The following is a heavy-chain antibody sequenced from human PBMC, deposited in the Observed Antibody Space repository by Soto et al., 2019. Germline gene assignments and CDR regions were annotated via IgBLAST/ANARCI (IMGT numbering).Heavy chain of an antibody. V-gene: IGHV3-33*01. CDR2: IWYDGSRK. D-gene: IGHD3-22*01. CDR3: ARGIHYYESHGYGPGAY. Sequence: QVQLVESGGGVVQPGGSLRLSCAASGFTFSSYAMHWVRQAPGKGLEWMAVIWYDGSRKHYADSLKDRFTISRDNPKNTLYLEMNSLRVEDTAVYYCARGIHYYESHGYGPGAYWGQGTLVSVSS. J-gene: IGHJ4*02. CDR1: GFTFSSYA.